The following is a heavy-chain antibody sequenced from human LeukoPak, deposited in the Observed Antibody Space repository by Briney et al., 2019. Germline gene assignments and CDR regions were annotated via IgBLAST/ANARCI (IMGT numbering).Heavy chain of an antibody. J-gene: IGHJ3*02. CDR2: ISAYNGDT. CDR3: ARDQREAHYYDSSGYYHDPFDI. D-gene: IGHD3-22*01. CDR1: GYTFTSYG. V-gene: IGHV1-18*01. Sequence: ASVKVSCKASGYTFTSYGISWVRQAPGQGLEWMGWISAYNGDTNYAQKFQGRVTMTTDTSTSTAYMELRSLRSDDTAVYYCARDQREAHYYDSSGYYHDPFDIWGQGTMVTVSS.